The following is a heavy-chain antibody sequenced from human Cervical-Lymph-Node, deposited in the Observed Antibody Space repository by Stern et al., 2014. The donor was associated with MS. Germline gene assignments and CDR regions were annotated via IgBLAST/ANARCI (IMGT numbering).Heavy chain of an antibody. CDR1: GFTFSTYW. CDR2: INSDESST. CDR3: ARGVMVAATYAYDI. J-gene: IGHJ3*02. Sequence: EVQLEESGGGLVPPGGSLRLSCAASGFTFSTYWMHWVRQAPGKGLVWVSRINSDESSTTYADSVKGRFSISRDNDKNTLYLQMNSLRAEDTAVYYCARGVMVAATYAYDIWGQGTMVTISS. V-gene: IGHV3-74*02. D-gene: IGHD2-15*01.